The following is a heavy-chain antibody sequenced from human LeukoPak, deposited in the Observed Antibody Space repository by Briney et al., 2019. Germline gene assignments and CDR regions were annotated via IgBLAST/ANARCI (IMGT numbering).Heavy chain of an antibody. Sequence: GGSLRLSCAASGFTFSSYAMNWVRQAPGKGLEWVSAISASGGTTYYADSVRGRFTISRDNSKNTLYLQINSLRAEDTAVYYCAKVILAGIGDYYFDYWGQGTLVTVSS. CDR2: ISASGGTT. J-gene: IGHJ4*02. CDR1: GFTFSSYA. V-gene: IGHV3-23*01. CDR3: AKVILAGIGDYYFDY. D-gene: IGHD4-17*01.